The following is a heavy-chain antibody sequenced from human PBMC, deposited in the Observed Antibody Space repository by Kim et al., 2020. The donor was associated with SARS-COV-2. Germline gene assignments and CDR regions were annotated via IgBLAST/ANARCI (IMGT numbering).Heavy chain of an antibody. CDR1: GYTFTGYY. J-gene: IGHJ4*02. D-gene: IGHD6-13*01. Sequence: ASVKVSCKASGYTFTGYYMHWVRQAPGQGLEWMGWINPNSGGTNYAQKFQGWVTMTRDTSISTAYMELSRLRSDDTAVYYCARDNPGYSSSWYRGGWRYTFDYWGQGTLVTVSS. V-gene: IGHV1-2*04. CDR3: ARDNPGYSSSWYRGGWRYTFDY. CDR2: INPNSGGT.